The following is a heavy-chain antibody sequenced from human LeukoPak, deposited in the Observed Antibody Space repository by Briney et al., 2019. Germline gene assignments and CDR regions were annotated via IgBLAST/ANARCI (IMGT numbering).Heavy chain of an antibody. V-gene: IGHV1-2*02. CDR3: ARRGVVPAATLYYYYMDV. D-gene: IGHD2-2*01. Sequence: ASVRVSCKASGYTFTGYYMHWVRQAPGQGLEWMGWNNPNSGGTNYAQKFQGRVTMTRDTSISTAYMELSRLRSDDTAVYYCARRGVVPAATLYYYYMDVWGKGTTVTVSS. CDR2: NNPNSGGT. CDR1: GYTFTGYY. J-gene: IGHJ6*03.